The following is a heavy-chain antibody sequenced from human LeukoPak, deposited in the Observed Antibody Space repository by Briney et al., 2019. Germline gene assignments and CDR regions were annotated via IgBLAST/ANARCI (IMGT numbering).Heavy chain of an antibody. CDR3: AREVEDSSGYTNGY. D-gene: IGHD3-22*01. CDR2: IIPILGIA. CDR1: GGTFSSYA. V-gene: IGHV1-69*04. Sequence: SVKVSCKASGGTFSSYAISWVRQAPGQGLEWMGRIIPILGIANYAQKFQGRVTITADKSTSTAYMELSSLRSEDTAVYYCAREVEDSSGYTNGYWGQGTLVTVSS. J-gene: IGHJ4*02.